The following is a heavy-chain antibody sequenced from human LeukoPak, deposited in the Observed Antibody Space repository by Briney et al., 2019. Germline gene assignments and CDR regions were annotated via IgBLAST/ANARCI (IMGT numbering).Heavy chain of an antibody. V-gene: IGHV3-74*01. CDR3: ARDFLWGSGSR. CDR2: ISTDGSST. D-gene: IGHD3-10*01. J-gene: IGHJ4*02. CDR1: GFTFSSYW. Sequence: GGSLRLSCAASGFTFSSYWMHWVRQAPGKGLVGVSRISTDGSSTSYADFVKGRFTISRDNAKNTLFVQMNSLRAEDTAVYYCARDFLWGSGSRWGQGTLVTVSS.